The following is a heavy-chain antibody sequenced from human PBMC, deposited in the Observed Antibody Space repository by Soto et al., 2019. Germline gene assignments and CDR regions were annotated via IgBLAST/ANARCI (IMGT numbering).Heavy chain of an antibody. D-gene: IGHD6-25*01. J-gene: IGHJ6*03. V-gene: IGHV4-39*07. CDR1: GGSISSSSYY. CDR2: IYYSGST. Sequence: SETLSLTCTVSGGSISSSSYYWGWIRQPPGKGLEWIGSIYYSGSTYYNPSLKSRVTISVDTSKNQFSLKLSSVTAADTAVYYCARGRNQQSIAAGYYYYMDVWGKGTTVTVSS. CDR3: ARGRNQQSIAAGYYYYMDV.